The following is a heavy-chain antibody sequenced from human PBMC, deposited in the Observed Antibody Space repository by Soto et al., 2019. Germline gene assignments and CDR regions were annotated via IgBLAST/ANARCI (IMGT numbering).Heavy chain of an antibody. D-gene: IGHD3-22*01. J-gene: IGHJ4*02. CDR1: GYTFTSYA. Sequence: ASVKVSCKASGYTFTSYAMHWVRQAPGQRLEWMGWINAGNGNTKYSQKFQGRVTITRDTSASTAYMELSSLRSEDTAVYYCARGQMNPITVIVGGIDYWGQGTLVTVSS. V-gene: IGHV1-3*01. CDR3: ARGQMNPITVIVGGIDY. CDR2: INAGNGNT.